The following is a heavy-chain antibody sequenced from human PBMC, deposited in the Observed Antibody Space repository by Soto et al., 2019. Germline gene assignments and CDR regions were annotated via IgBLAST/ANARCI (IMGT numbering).Heavy chain of an antibody. CDR3: ARDLGYCSGGSCPGGY. CDR1: GFTFSSYS. D-gene: IGHD2-15*01. V-gene: IGHV3-21*01. CDR2: ISSSSSYI. Sequence: EVQLVESGGGLVKPGGSLRLSCAASGFTFSSYSMNWVRQAPGKGLEWVSSISSSSSYIYYADSVKGRFTISRDNAKNSLFLQMSSLRAEDTAVYYCARDLGYCSGGSCPGGYWGQGTLVTVSS. J-gene: IGHJ4*02.